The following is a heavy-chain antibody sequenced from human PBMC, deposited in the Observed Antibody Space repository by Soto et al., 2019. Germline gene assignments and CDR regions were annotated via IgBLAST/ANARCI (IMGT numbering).Heavy chain of an antibody. CDR3: AREHQLSFHDYVWGSYPPDY. D-gene: IGHD3-16*02. CDR2: INHSGST. Sequence: SETLSLTCAVYGGSFSGYYWSWIRQPPGKGLERIGEINHSGSTNYNPSLKSRVTISVDTSKNQFSLKLSSVTAADTAVYYCAREHQLSFHDYVWGSYPPDYWGQGTLVNVSS. J-gene: IGHJ4*02. CDR1: GGSFSGYY. V-gene: IGHV4-34*01.